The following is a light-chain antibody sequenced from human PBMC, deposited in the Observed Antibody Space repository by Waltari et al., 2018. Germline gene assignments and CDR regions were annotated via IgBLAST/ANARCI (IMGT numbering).Light chain of an antibody. V-gene: IGLV2-11*01. CDR3: GSYAGSYSWV. J-gene: IGLJ3*02. Sequence: QSALTQPRSVSGSPGQSVTISCTGTSSDVGGYNYVSWYQHHPGKAPKCMIYDVTRRPPWVPDRFSGSKAGNTASLTSSGLQAEDEADYYCGSYAGSYSWVFGGGTKVTVL. CDR1: SSDVGGYNY. CDR2: DVT.